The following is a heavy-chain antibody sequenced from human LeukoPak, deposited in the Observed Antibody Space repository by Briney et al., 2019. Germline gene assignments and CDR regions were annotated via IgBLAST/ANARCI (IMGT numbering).Heavy chain of an antibody. CDR1: GFTFNTYW. CDR2: IKQDGSEK. J-gene: IGHJ4*02. V-gene: IGHV3-7*01. CDR3: ATNYGGNPFDY. D-gene: IGHD4-23*01. Sequence: PGGSLRLSCAASGFTFNTYWMSWVRQAAGKGLEWVANIKQDGSEKYYVDSVKGRFTVSRDNAKNSLYLQMNSLRAEDTAVYYCATNYGGNPFDYWGQGTLVTVSS.